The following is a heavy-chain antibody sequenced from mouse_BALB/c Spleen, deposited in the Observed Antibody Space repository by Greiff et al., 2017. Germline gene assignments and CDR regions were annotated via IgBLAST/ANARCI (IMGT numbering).Heavy chain of an antibody. CDR2: ISYSGST. J-gene: IGHJ4*01. V-gene: IGHV3-2*02. CDR3: ALGSGYYYAMDY. D-gene: IGHD1-1*01. Sequence: EVKLMESGPGLVKPSQSLSLTCTVTGYSITSDYAWNWIRQFPGNKLEWMGYISYSGSTSYNPSLKSRISITRDTSKNQFFLQLNSVTTEDTATYYCALGSGYYYAMDYWGQGTSVTVSS. CDR1: GYSITSDYA.